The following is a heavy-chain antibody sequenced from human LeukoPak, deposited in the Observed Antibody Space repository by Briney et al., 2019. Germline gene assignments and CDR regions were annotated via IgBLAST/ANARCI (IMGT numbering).Heavy chain of an antibody. CDR3: AKDRSGISDY. V-gene: IGHV3-33*06. D-gene: IGHD3-10*01. CDR1: GFTFSSYG. J-gene: IGHJ4*02. Sequence: GGSLRLPCAASGFTFSSYGMHWVRQAPGKGLEWVAVIWYDGSNKYYADSVKGRFTISRDNSKNTLYLQMNSLRAEDTAVYHCAKDRSGISDYWGQGTLVTVSS. CDR2: IWYDGSNK.